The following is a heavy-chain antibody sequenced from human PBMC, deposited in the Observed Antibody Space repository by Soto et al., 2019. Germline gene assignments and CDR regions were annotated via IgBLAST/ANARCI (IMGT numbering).Heavy chain of an antibody. CDR1: GLAVSNYY. D-gene: IGHD3-9*01. CDR2: IYRGGRT. V-gene: IGHV3-53*01. CDR3: ARGPPGYNVLTGYPREDYYYYPMDV. J-gene: IGHJ6*02. Sequence: GGSLRLSCAVSGLAVSNYYMTWVRQSSGKGLEWVAVIYRGGRTSYADSVKGRFTISRDTSKNTLSLEMNSLRGEDTAVYYCARGPPGYNVLTGYPREDYYYYPMDVWGQGTTVTVSS.